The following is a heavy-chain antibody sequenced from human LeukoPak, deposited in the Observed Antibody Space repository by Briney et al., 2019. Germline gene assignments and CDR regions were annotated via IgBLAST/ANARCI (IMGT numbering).Heavy chain of an antibody. Sequence: PGGSLRLPCAASTFTFSSYTMNCVRQAPGTGLEWVSSISSRVSVIYYAVSLSGRFTVSRDDARKSLYLQMNSVRAEDTAVYYCARASEHECGSYRWDAFDIWGQGTMVTVSS. CDR3: ARASEHECGSYRWDAFDI. J-gene: IGHJ3*02. CDR1: TFTFSSYT. V-gene: IGHV3-21*01. D-gene: IGHD3-16*02. CDR2: ISSRVSVI.